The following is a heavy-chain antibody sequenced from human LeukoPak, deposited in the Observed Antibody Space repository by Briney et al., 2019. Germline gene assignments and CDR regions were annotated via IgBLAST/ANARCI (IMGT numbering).Heavy chain of an antibody. V-gene: IGHV4-61*02. D-gene: IGHD2-15*01. Sequence: SETLSLTCTVSGGSISSGSYYWSWIRQPAGKGLEWIGRIYTSGSTNYNPSLKSRVTISVDTSKNQFSLKLSSVTAADAAVYYCARLYCSGGSCYSDYWGQGTLVTVSS. CDR2: IYTSGST. CDR3: ARLYCSGGSCYSDY. J-gene: IGHJ4*02. CDR1: GGSISSGSYY.